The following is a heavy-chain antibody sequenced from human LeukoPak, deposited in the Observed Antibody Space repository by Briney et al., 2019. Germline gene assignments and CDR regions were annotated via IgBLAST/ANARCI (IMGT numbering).Heavy chain of an antibody. D-gene: IGHD4-17*01. Sequence: PSETLSLTFTVSGGSISSSSYYWGWIRQPPGKGLEWIGSIYCSGSTYYNPSLKSRVTISVDTSKNQFSLKLSSVTAADTAVYYCARQFDGDYVWDYWGQGTLVTVSS. V-gene: IGHV4-39*01. J-gene: IGHJ4*02. CDR1: GGSISSSSYY. CDR2: IYCSGST. CDR3: ARQFDGDYVWDY.